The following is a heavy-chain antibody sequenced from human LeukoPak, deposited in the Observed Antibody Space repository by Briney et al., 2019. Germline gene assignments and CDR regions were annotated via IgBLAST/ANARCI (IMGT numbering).Heavy chain of an antibody. Sequence: PGGSLRLSCAASGFTFNTFWMHWVRQVPGKGLVWVSRINSDESRTNYADSVKGRFTISRDNAKNTLYLHMNSLRAEDTAVYCCTANYNYWGQGILVTVSS. CDR2: INSDESRT. J-gene: IGHJ4*02. CDR1: GFTFNTFW. V-gene: IGHV3-74*01. CDR3: TANYNY. D-gene: IGHD3-10*01.